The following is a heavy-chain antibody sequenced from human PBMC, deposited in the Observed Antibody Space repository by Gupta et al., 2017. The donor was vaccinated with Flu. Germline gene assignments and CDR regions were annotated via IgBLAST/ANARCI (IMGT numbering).Heavy chain of an antibody. D-gene: IGHD3-22*01. V-gene: IGHV4-61*02. J-gene: IGHJ4*02. CDR2: IYTSGST. CDR3: AREVYYYDSSGYYSLRLYYFDY. Sequence: QVQLQESGPGLVKPSQTLSLTCTVSGGSISSGSYYWSWLRQPAGKGLEWIGRIYTSGSTNYNPSLKSRVTISVDTSKNQFSLKLSSVTAADTAVYYCAREVYYYDSSGYYSLRLYYFDYWGQGTLVTVSS. CDR1: GGSISSGSYY.